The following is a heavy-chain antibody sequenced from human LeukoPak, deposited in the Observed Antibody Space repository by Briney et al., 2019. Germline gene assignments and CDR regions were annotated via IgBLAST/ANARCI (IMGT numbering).Heavy chain of an antibody. Sequence: PSETLSLTCTVSGGSISSYYWSWIRQPPGKGLEWVGYIYYSGSTNYNPSLQSRVTISVDTSKNQFSLKLSSVTAADTAVYYCARADGDYTSAFDIWGQGTMVTVSS. J-gene: IGHJ3*02. CDR1: GGSISSYY. CDR3: ARADGDYTSAFDI. D-gene: IGHD4-17*01. V-gene: IGHV4-59*01. CDR2: IYYSGST.